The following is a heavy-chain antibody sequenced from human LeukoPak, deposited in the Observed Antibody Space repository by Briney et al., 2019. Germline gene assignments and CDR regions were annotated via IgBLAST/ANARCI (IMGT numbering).Heavy chain of an antibody. D-gene: IGHD4-11*01. Sequence: ASVKVSCKASGYTFTRYDINGVRQASGQGREGMGWMNPNSGNTGYAQKFQGRVTMTRNTSISTAYMELSSLRSEDTGVYYCARGTTDDYYYMVVWGKGTTVTVSS. CDR1: GYTFTRYD. CDR3: ARGTTDDYYYMVV. J-gene: IGHJ6*03. CDR2: MNPNSGNT. V-gene: IGHV1-8*01.